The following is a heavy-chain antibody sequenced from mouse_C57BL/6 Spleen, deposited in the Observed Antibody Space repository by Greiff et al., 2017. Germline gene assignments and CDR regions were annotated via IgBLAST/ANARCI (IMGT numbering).Heavy chain of an antibody. CDR3: ARIHYYGSSYVSVDY. Sequence: QVTLKESGPGILQPSQTLSLTCSFSGFSLSTFGMGVGWIRQPSGKGLEWLAHIWWDDDKYYNPALKSRLTISKDTSKNQVFPKIANMGTADTATYYCARIHYYGSSYVSVDYWGQGTSVTVSS. CDR1: GFSLSTFGMG. D-gene: IGHD1-1*01. V-gene: IGHV8-8*01. J-gene: IGHJ4*01. CDR2: IWWDDDK.